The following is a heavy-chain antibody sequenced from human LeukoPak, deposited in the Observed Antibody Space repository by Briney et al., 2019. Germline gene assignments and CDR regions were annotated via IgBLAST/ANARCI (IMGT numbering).Heavy chain of an antibody. CDR3: ARDSPHYYYGMDV. V-gene: IGHV4-31*03. J-gene: IGHJ6*02. CDR2: IYYSGST. CDR1: GGSISSGGYY. Sequence: SETLSLTCTVSGGSISSGGYYWRWIRQHPGKGLEWIGYIYYSGSTYYNPSLKSRVTISVDTSKNQFSLKLSSVTAADTAVYYCARDSPHYYYGMDVWGQGTTVTVSS.